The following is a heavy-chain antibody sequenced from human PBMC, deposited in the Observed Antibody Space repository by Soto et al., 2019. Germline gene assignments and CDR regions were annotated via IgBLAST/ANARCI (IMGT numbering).Heavy chain of an antibody. J-gene: IGHJ3*02. V-gene: IGHV4-38-2*01. D-gene: IGHD3-3*01. Sequence: LSLTCAVAGYSISIGYYWGWIRQPPGKGLDWIGSIYHSGSTYYNPSLKSRVTISLETSKNQFSLKLSSVTAADTAVYYCARCIRFWSGYYDAFDIWGQGTIVTVPS. CDR1: GYSISIGYY. CDR3: ARCIRFWSGYYDAFDI. CDR2: IYHSGST.